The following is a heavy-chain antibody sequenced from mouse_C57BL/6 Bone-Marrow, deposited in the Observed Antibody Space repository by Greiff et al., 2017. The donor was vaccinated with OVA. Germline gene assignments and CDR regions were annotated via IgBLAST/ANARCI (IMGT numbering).Heavy chain of an antibody. V-gene: IGHV5-15*01. D-gene: IGHD1-1*01. CDR1: GFTFSDYG. CDR2: ISNLAYSI. Sequence: EVQVVESGGGLVQPGGSLKLSCAASGFTFSDYGMAWVRQAPRKGPEWVAFISNLAYSIYYADTVTGRFTIARENAKNTLYLEMSSLRSEDTAMYYCARHYYGSSENYFDYWGQGTTLTVSS. CDR3: ARHYYGSSENYFDY. J-gene: IGHJ2*01.